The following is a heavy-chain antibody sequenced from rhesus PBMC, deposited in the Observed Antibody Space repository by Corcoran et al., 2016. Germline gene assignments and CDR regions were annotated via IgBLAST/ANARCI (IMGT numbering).Heavy chain of an antibody. V-gene: IGHV3S42*01. J-gene: IGHJ4*01. CDR2: INERVGRT. CDR1: GFTFRSYW. Sequence: EVQLVESGGGLAKPGGSLLLSCAASGFTFRSYWMNWVRQTPGKGLEWISAINERVGRTYSADSVKGRFTISRDNSKNTLSLQMNSLRAEDTAVYYCARGVSGGVCPFDYWGQGVLVTVSS. CDR3: ARGVSGGVCPFDY. D-gene: IGHD2-39*02.